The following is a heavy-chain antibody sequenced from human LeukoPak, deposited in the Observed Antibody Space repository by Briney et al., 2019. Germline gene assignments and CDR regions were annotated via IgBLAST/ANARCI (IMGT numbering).Heavy chain of an antibody. CDR2: LSGSVGTT. Sequence: PGGSLRLSCAAPGFTFSNYAMSWVRQAPGKGLEWVSALSGSVGTTYYADSVKGRFTISRDNSKNTLYLQMNSLRAEDTAVYYCAKYSSGWDWGQGAPVSVSS. D-gene: IGHD6-19*01. J-gene: IGHJ4*02. V-gene: IGHV3-23*01. CDR1: GFTFSNYA. CDR3: AKYSSGWD.